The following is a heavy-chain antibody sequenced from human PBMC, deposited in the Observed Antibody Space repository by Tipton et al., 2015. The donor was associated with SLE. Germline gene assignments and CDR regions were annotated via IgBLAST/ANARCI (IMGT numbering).Heavy chain of an antibody. V-gene: IGHV1-2*02. CDR3: TLRWPDTWTTVY. J-gene: IGHJ4*02. CDR2: IDPNSGDT. D-gene: IGHD5-12*01. CDR1: GYTFSGYF. Sequence: QVQLVQSGAEVKKPGASVKVSCKASGYTFSGYFMLWVRQAPGQRLEWMGWIDPNSGDTNYAQEFQGRVTMTGDTSISTAYMELSRLRSEATAVYYCTLRWPDTWTTVYWGQGTLVTFSS.